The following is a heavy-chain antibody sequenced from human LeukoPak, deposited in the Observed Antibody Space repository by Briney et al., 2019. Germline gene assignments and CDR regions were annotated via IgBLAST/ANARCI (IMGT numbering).Heavy chain of an antibody. D-gene: IGHD6-19*01. CDR1: GFTFSSYG. CDR2: ISYDGSNK. V-gene: IGHV3-30*18. Sequence: GGSLRLSCAASGFTFSSYGMHWVRQAPGKGLEWVAVISYDGSNKYYADSVKGRFTISRDNSKNTLYLQMSSLRAEDTAVYYCAKEYSSGWYYVDYWGQGTLVTVSS. J-gene: IGHJ4*02. CDR3: AKEYSSGWYYVDY.